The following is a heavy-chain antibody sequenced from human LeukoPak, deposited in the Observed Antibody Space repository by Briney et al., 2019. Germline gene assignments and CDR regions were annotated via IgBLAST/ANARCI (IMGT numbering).Heavy chain of an antibody. Sequence: PGGSLRLSCAASGFSFSSYWMIWVRQPPEDGLEFVGNIDRDGGVRNYMDTLKGRCTISRDNGKKSLYLEINSLRADDTAVYYCARDPASSAFDLWGRGALVTVSS. V-gene: IGHV3-7*01. J-gene: IGHJ4*02. CDR1: GFSFSSYW. CDR3: ARDPASSAFDL. CDR2: IDRDGGVR.